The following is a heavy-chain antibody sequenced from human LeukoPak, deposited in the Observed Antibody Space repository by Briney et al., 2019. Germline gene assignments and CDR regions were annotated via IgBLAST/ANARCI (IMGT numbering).Heavy chain of an antibody. CDR3: ATPYSGGYHGLDI. V-gene: IGHV4-39*01. D-gene: IGHD1-26*01. Sequence: SETLSLTCTVSGGSISSNKYYWGWIRQPPGKGLEWIGSIYYSGSTYYNPSLKSRVTISVDTSKNQFSLKLSSVTAADTAVFYCATPYSGGYHGLDIWGQGTMVTVSS. CDR2: IYYSGST. CDR1: GGSISSNKYY. J-gene: IGHJ3*02.